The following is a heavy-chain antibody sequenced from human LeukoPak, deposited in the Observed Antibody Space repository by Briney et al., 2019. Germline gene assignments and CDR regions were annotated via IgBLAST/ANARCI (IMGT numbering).Heavy chain of an antibody. J-gene: IGHJ4*02. CDR3: ARDRGAYSSYWVNFDY. Sequence: GSLRLSCAASGFTFSHSYMSWIRQAPGKGLEWVSYISSSGSTIYYADSVKGRFTISRDNAKNSLFLQMNSLRAEDTAVYYCARDRGAYSSYWVNFDYWGQGTLVTVCS. V-gene: IGHV3-11*04. D-gene: IGHD6-6*01. CDR2: ISSSGSTI. CDR1: GFTFSHSY.